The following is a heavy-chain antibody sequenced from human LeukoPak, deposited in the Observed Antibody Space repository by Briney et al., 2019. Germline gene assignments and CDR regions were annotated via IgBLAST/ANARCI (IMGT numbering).Heavy chain of an antibody. Sequence: SETLSLTCTVSGGSISSSSYYWGWIRQPPGKGLEWIGSIYYSGSTYYNPSLKSRVTISVDTSKNQFSLKLSSVTAADTAVYYCARESVVTPDWGQGTLVTVSS. CDR1: GGSISSSSYY. J-gene: IGHJ4*02. CDR3: ARESVVTPD. D-gene: IGHD4-23*01. CDR2: IYYSGST. V-gene: IGHV4-39*07.